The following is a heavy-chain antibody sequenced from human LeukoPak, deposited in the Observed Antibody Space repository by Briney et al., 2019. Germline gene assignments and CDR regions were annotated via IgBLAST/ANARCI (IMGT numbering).Heavy chain of an antibody. Sequence: SVKVSCKASGGTFSSYAISWVRQAPGQGPEWMGRIIPIFGIANYAQKFQGRVTITADKSTSTAYMELSSLRSEDTAVYYCARVQGGDGYNPELYYYGMDVWGQGTTVTVSS. J-gene: IGHJ6*02. CDR1: GGTFSSYA. CDR3: ARVQGGDGYNPELYYYGMDV. V-gene: IGHV1-69*04. CDR2: IIPIFGIA. D-gene: IGHD5-24*01.